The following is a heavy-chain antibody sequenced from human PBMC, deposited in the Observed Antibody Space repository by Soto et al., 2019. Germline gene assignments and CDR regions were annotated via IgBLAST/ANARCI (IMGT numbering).Heavy chain of an antibody. CDR2: SIPIFGTA. J-gene: IGHJ6*02. D-gene: IGHD2-2*01. CDR1: GGTFSSYA. Sequence: QVQLVQSGAEVKKPGSSVKVSCKASGGTFSSYAISWVRQAPGQGLEWMGGSIPIFGTANYAQKFQGRVTITADESTSTAYMELSSLRSEDTAVYYCARDIRYCSSTSCSNYYYYGMDVWGQGTTVTVSS. CDR3: ARDIRYCSSTSCSNYYYYGMDV. V-gene: IGHV1-69*01.